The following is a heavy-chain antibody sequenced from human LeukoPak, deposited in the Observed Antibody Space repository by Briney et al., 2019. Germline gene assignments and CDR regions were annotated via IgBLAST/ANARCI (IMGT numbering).Heavy chain of an antibody. J-gene: IGHJ4*02. V-gene: IGHV3-64*01. Sequence: GGSLRLSCAASGFTFSSYAMHWVRQAPGKGLEYVSAISSNGGSTYYANSVKGRFTISRDNSKNTLYLQMGSLRAEDMAVYYCARDYGIAVAGLSRWGQGTLVTVSS. CDR1: GFTFSSYA. CDR3: ARDYGIAVAGLSR. D-gene: IGHD6-19*01. CDR2: ISSNGGST.